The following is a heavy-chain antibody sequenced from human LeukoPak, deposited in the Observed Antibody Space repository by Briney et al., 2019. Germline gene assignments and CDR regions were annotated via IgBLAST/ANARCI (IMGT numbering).Heavy chain of an antibody. J-gene: IGHJ4*02. D-gene: IGHD1-26*01. Sequence: PGGSLRLSCAASGFTFSSYWMHWVRQVPGKGLVWVSRINSDGSSTNYAESVKGRFTISRDDSKNTLYLQMNSLRVEDTAVYYCAKKFSGSYLSDFEYWGQGTLVTVSP. CDR3: AKKFSGSYLSDFEY. V-gene: IGHV3-74*01. CDR1: GFTFSSYW. CDR2: INSDGSST.